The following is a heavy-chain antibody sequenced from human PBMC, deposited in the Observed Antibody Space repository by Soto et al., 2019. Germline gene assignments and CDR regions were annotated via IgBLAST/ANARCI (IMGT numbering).Heavy chain of an antibody. V-gene: IGHV3-23*01. CDR3: AKDPGDTGYGDYFHY. J-gene: IGHJ4*02. D-gene: IGHD4-17*01. CDR1: GFTFSSYA. CDR2: ISGSGSST. Sequence: GGSLRLSCADSGFTFSSYAMHWVRQAPGKGLEWVSAISGSGSSTYYADSVKGRFTISRDNSKNTLYLLMNSLRAEDTAVYYCAKDPGDTGYGDYFHYWGQGTLVTVSS.